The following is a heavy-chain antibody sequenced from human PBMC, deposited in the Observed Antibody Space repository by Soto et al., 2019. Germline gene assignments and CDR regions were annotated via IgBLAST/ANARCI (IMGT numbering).Heavy chain of an antibody. D-gene: IGHD2-15*01. Sequence: SETLSLTCAVSGGSISSGGYSWSWIRQPPGKGLEWIGYIYHSGSTYYNPSLKSRVTISVDRSKNQLSLKLSSVTAADTAVYYCARAEETVVKGYYYYGMDVWGQGTTVTVSS. CDR2: IYHSGST. J-gene: IGHJ6*02. CDR1: GGSISSGGYS. CDR3: ARAEETVVKGYYYYGMDV. V-gene: IGHV4-30-2*01.